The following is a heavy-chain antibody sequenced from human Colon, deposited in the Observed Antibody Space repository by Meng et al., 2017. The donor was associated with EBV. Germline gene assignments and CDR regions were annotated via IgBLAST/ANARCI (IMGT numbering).Heavy chain of an antibody. J-gene: IGHJ4*02. CDR1: GGSVSSGGYY. CDR3: ARVSSGWDYFDY. D-gene: IGHD6-19*01. CDR2: IYYSGST. Sequence: QVQVKESGPGLVKPSQPLSLTCTVSGGSVSSGGYYWTWIRQHPGKGLEWFGHIYYSGSTFYNPSLKRRVIISIDTSKNQFSLNLRSVTAADTAVYYCARVSSGWDYFDYWGQGTLVTVSS. V-gene: IGHV4-31*03.